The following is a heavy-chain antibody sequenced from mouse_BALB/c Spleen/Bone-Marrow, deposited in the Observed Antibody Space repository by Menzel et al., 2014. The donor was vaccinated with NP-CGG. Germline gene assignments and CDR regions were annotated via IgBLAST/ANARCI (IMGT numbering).Heavy chain of an antibody. CDR2: IWGDGGT. D-gene: IGHD2-4*01. Sequence: VQLQESGPDLVAPSQSLSITCTVSGFSLTGYGVSWVRQPPGKGLEWLGMIWGDGGTDYNSALKSRLSISKDNSKSQVFLKMNSLQTDDTARYYCARDSFLITRALDYWGQGTSVTVSS. CDR1: GFSLTGYG. V-gene: IGHV2-6-7*02. J-gene: IGHJ4*01. CDR3: ARDSFLITRALDY.